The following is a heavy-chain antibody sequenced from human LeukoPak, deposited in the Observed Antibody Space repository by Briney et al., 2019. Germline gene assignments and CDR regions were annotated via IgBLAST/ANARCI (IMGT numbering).Heavy chain of an antibody. V-gene: IGHV4-39*01. CDR1: GGSISSSSYY. D-gene: IGHD6-13*01. J-gene: IGHJ5*02. Sequence: PSETLSLTCTVSGGSISSSSYYWGWIRQPPGKGLEWIGNIYYSGSTYYNPSLKSRVTISVDTSKNQFSLKLSSVTAADTAVYYCARSSGYSSSGGLNWFDTWGQGTLVTVSS. CDR2: IYYSGST. CDR3: ARSSGYSSSGGLNWFDT.